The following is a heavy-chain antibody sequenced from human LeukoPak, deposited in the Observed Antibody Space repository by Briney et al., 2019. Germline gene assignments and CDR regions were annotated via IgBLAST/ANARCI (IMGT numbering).Heavy chain of an antibody. D-gene: IGHD2-2*02. CDR2: ISTSGTTM. V-gene: IGHV3-11*01. J-gene: IGHJ6*02. CDR1: GFTFTDHY. Sequence: GGSLRLSCAASGFTFTDHYMSWIRLAPGKGLEWVSSISTSGTTMYYADPVKGRFTISRDNAKNSLSLQMHSLRAEDTAVYYCARSGHCISTNCYNIWKRSLYGMDVWGQGITVTVSS. CDR3: ARSGHCISTNCYNIWKRSLYGMDV.